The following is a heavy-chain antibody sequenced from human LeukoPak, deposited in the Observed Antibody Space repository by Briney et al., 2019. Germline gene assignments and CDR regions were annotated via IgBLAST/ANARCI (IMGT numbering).Heavy chain of an antibody. Sequence: SETLSLTCAVYGRSFSGYYWSWIRQPPGKGLEWIGEINHSGSTNYNPSLKSRVTISVDTSKNQFSLKLSSVTAADTAVYYCARGRGYCSGGSCRYYYYYYMDVWGKGTTVTVSS. J-gene: IGHJ6*03. CDR1: GRSFSGYY. CDR2: INHSGST. V-gene: IGHV4-34*01. D-gene: IGHD2-15*01. CDR3: ARGRGYCSGGSCRYYYYYYMDV.